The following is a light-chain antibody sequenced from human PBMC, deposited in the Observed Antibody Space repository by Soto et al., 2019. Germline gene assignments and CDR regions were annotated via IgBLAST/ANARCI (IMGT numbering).Light chain of an antibody. CDR2: GAS. CDR3: QQRSNWPPIT. V-gene: IGKV1-39*01. J-gene: IGKJ5*01. CDR1: QNINSY. Sequence: DIKMTQSPLSLSASVGDNVTLTCRTSQNINSYLSWYQQQPGKAPRLLLYGASSMQVGVPSRFSSSGSGTDFTLTISSLEPEDFTVYDGQQRSNWPPITVGQETRLEIK.